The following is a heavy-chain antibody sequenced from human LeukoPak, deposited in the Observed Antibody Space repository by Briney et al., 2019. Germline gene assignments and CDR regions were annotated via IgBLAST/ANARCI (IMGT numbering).Heavy chain of an antibody. CDR1: GFTFSGSA. V-gene: IGHV3-73*01. D-gene: IGHD4-17*01. Sequence: QTGGSLRLSCAASGFTFSGSAMHWVRQASGKGREWVGRIRSKANSYATTYAASVKGRFTISRDDSKNTAYLQMNSLKTEDTAVYYCTTTTVTLDYWGQGTLVTVSS. J-gene: IGHJ4*02. CDR3: TTTTVTLDY. CDR2: IRSKANSYAT.